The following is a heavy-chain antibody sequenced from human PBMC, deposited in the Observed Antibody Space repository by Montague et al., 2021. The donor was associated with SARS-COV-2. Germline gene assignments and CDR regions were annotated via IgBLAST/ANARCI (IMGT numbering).Heavy chain of an antibody. Sequence: SETLSLTCTVSGGSISSYYWSRIRQPPGKGLEWIGYIYYSGSTXXXPSXKGRVTISVDTSKNQFSLKLSSVTAADTAVYYCARGSGWMGNAFDIWGQGTMVTVSS. J-gene: IGHJ3*02. V-gene: IGHV4-59*01. D-gene: IGHD6-19*01. CDR3: ARGSGWMGNAFDI. CDR2: IYYSGST. CDR1: GGSISSYY.